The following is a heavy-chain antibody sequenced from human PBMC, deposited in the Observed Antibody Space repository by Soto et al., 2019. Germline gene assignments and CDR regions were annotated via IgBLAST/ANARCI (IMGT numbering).Heavy chain of an antibody. D-gene: IGHD3-22*01. Sequence: QVQLVESGGGVVQPGRSLRLSCAASGFTFRSYGMHWVRQAPGKGLEWVAVIWYDGSNKYYADSVKGRFTISRDNSKNTLYLQMNSLRAEDTAVYYCARDLGPDYYDSSGFDYWGQGTLVTVSS. CDR3: ARDLGPDYYDSSGFDY. J-gene: IGHJ4*02. CDR1: GFTFRSYG. CDR2: IWYDGSNK. V-gene: IGHV3-33*01.